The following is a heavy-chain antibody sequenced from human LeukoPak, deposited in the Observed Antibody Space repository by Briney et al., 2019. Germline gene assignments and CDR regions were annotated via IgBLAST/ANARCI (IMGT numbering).Heavy chain of an antibody. CDR2: INPESGGT. J-gene: IGHJ4*02. D-gene: IGHD1-26*01. CDR1: GYTFTGYH. Sequence: ASVKVSCKASGYTFTGYHMHWVRQAPGQGLEWMGWINPESGGTNYAQKFQGRVTMTRDTSISTAYMELTSLRSDDTAVYYCARLPVIVGAWSPIDYWGQGTLVTVSP. V-gene: IGHV1-2*02. CDR3: ARLPVIVGAWSPIDY.